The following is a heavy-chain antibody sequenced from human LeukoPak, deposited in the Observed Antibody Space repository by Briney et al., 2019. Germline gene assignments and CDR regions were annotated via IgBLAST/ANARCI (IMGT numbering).Heavy chain of an antibody. D-gene: IGHD4-23*01. CDR1: GFTFSSYS. J-gene: IGHJ3*02. V-gene: IGHV3-21*01. Sequence: GSLRLSCAASGFTFSSYSMNWVRQAPGKGLEWVSSISSSSSYIYYADSVKGRFTISRDNAKNSLYLQMNSLRAEDTAVYYCAREPSTVVSPLDIWGQGTMVTVSS. CDR3: AREPSTVVSPLDI. CDR2: ISSSSSYI.